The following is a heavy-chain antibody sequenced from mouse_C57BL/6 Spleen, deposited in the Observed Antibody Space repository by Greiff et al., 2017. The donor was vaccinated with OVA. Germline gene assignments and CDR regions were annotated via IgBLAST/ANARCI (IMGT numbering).Heavy chain of an antibody. CDR2: ISDGGSYT. CDR1: GFTFSSYA. Sequence: EVKVVESGGGLVKPGGSLKLSCAASGFTFSSYAMPWVRQTPEKRLEWVATISDGGSYTYYPDNVKGRFTISRDNAKNNLYLQMSHLKSEDTAMYYCARCPCYGSSSYYAMDYWGQGTSVTVSS. CDR3: ARCPCYGSSSYYAMDY. D-gene: IGHD1-1*01. V-gene: IGHV5-4*03. J-gene: IGHJ4*01.